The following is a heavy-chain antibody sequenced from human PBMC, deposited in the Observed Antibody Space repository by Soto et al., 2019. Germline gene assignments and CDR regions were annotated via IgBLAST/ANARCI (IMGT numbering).Heavy chain of an antibody. CDR2: ISSSSSYI. Sequence: EVQLLESGGGLVQPGGSLRLSCAASGFTFSSYSMNWVRQAPGKGLEWVSSISSSSSYIYYADSVKGRFTISRDNAKNSLYLQMNSLRAEDTAVYYCARGTNYHYYYYYGMDVWGQGTTVTVSS. D-gene: IGHD1-1*01. CDR1: GFTFSSYS. CDR3: ARGTNYHYYYYYGMDV. V-gene: IGHV3-21*01. J-gene: IGHJ6*02.